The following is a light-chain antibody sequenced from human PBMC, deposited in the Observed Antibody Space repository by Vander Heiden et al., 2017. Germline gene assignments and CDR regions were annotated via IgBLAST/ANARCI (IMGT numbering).Light chain of an antibody. CDR2: KAS. J-gene: IGKJ2*01. CDR3: QQYNSYENT. V-gene: IGKV1-5*03. CDR1: QSISSW. Sequence: DTQMTQSPSPLSASVEDRVTITCRASQSISSWLAWYQQKPGKAPKLLIYKASSLESGVPSRFSGSGSGTEFTLTISSLQPDDFATYYCQQYNSYENTFGQGTKLEIK.